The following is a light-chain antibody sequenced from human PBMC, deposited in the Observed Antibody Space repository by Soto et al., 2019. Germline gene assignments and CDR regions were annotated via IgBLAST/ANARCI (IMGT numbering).Light chain of an antibody. CDR1: SNDVGSYNY. Sequence: QSVLTQPASVSGSPGQSIAISFTGTSNDVGSYNYVSWYQQHPGKAPKLMIYDVTNRPSGVSDRFSGSKSGNTASLTISGLQAEDEADYYCKSYTTSNTYGFGSGTKVTVL. J-gene: IGLJ1*01. V-gene: IGLV2-14*01. CDR2: DVT. CDR3: KSYTTSNTYG.